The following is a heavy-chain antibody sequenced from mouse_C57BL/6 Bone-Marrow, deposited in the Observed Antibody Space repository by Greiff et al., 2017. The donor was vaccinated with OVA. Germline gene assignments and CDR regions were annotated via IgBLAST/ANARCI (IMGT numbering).Heavy chain of an antibody. J-gene: IGHJ1*03. V-gene: IGHV5-2*03. CDR1: EYEFPSHD. CDR3: ARHEWFRYFDV. D-gene: IGHD1-3*01. CDR2: INSDGGSN. Sequence: EVKLMESGGGLVQPGESLKLSCESNEYEFPSHDMSWVRKTPEKRLELVAAINSDGGSNYYPDTMERRFIISRDNTKKTLYLRMSSLRSEDTAMYYGARHEWFRYFDVWGTGTTVTVSS.